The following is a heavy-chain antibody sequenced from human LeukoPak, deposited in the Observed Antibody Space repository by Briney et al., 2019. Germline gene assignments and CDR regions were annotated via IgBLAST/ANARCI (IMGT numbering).Heavy chain of an antibody. V-gene: IGHV3-23*01. CDR1: GFTFSNYA. Sequence: GGSLRLSCAASGFTFSNYAMSWVRQAPGKGLEWVSAISGSGGSTYYADSVKGRFTISTDNSKNTLYLQMNSLRAEDTAVYYCAKVGSSGWYSYYFDYWGQGTLVTVSS. CDR2: ISGSGGST. J-gene: IGHJ4*02. D-gene: IGHD6-19*01. CDR3: AKVGSSGWYSYYFDY.